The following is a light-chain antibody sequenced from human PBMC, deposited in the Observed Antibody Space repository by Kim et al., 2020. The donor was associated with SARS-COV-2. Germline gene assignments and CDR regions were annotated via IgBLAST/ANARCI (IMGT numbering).Light chain of an antibody. CDR1: QDISNY. CDR3: QKCDSAPWT. CDR2: AAS. J-gene: IGKJ1*01. Sequence: ESVGDRVTLTCRASQDISNYLAWFHLKPGEAPKLLIYAASALQPGVPSRFSGSGSGTDFTLTVTSLQPEDVATYYCQKCDSAPWTFGQGTKVDIK. V-gene: IGKV1-27*01.